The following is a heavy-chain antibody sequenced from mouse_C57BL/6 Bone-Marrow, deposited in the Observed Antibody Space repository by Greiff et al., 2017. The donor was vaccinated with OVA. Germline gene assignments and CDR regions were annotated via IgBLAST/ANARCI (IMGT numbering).Heavy chain of an antibody. CDR1: GFNITDYY. Sequence: VQLQQSGAELVRPGASVKLSCTASGFNITDYYMHWVKQRPEQGLEWIGRIDPEDGDTEYAPKFQGKATMTADTSSNTAYLQLSSLTSGDTAVYYCTTLYYCGSSYGYWGQGTTLTVSA. CDR2: IDPEDGDT. V-gene: IGHV14-1*01. J-gene: IGHJ2*01. D-gene: IGHD1-1*01. CDR3: TTLYYCGSSYGY.